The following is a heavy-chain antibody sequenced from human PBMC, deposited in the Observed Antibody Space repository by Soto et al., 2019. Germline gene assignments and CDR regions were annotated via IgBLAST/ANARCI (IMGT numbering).Heavy chain of an antibody. V-gene: IGHV4-59*08. J-gene: IGHJ4*02. CDR2: ISYTRDT. CDR1: GGSFKSDF. D-gene: IGHD5-12*01. CDR3: ARHQSGYDYGLTHFDY. Sequence: QVQLRESGPGLVKASETLSLTCTVSGGSFKSDFWSWIRQPPGKGLEWIGYISYTRDTNYQPSLKSRVTISVDTSKSQFSLKLSSVTAADTAVYFCARHQSGYDYGLTHFDYWGRGTLVTVSS.